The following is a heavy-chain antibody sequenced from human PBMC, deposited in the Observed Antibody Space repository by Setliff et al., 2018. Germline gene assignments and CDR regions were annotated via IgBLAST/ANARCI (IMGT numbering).Heavy chain of an antibody. J-gene: IGHJ4*02. V-gene: IGHV1-69*13. D-gene: IGHD5-18*01. CDR2: IIPIFGTT. Sequence: SVKVSCKASGGTFSSYAISWVRQAPGQGLEWMGGIIPIFGTTNNAQKFQGRVTITADESTSTAYMELSSLRSEDTAVYYCARVYAYSYGFDSWGQGTQVTVSS. CDR1: GGTFSSYA. CDR3: ARVYAYSYGFDS.